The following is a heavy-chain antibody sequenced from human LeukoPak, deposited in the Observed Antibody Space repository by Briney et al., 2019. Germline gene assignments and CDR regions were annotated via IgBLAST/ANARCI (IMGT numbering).Heavy chain of an antibody. J-gene: IGHJ5*02. D-gene: IGHD4-17*01. Sequence: ASVKVSCTASGYTFTSYYMHWVRQAPGQGLEWMGIINPSGGSTSYAQKFQGRVTMTRDTSTSTVYMELSSLRSEDTAVYYCARVHFFTVTTFLGGENWFDPWGQGTLVTVSS. CDR2: INPSGGST. V-gene: IGHV1-46*01. CDR3: ARVHFFTVTTFLGGENWFDP. CDR1: GYTFTSYY.